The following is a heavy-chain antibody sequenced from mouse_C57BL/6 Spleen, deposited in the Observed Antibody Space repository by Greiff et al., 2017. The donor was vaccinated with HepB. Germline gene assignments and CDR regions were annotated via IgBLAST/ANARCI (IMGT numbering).Heavy chain of an antibody. CDR2: INPNYGTT. D-gene: IGHD1-1*01. J-gene: IGHJ1*03. CDR1: GYSFTDYN. Sequence: VHVKQSGPELVKPGASVKISCKASGYSFTDYNMNWVKQSNGKSLEWIGVINPNYGTTSYNQKFKGKATLTVDQSSSTAYMQLNSLTSEDSAVYYCARGEITTVYFDVWGTWTTVTVSS. V-gene: IGHV1-39*01. CDR3: ARGEITTVYFDV.